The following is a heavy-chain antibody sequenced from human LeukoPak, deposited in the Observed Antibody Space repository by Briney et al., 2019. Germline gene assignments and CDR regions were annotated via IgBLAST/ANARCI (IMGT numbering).Heavy chain of an antibody. CDR2: INHSGST. CDR3: ASSPPCFGVVTLYYFDY. Sequence: NASQTLSLTCAVYGGSFSGYYWSWSRQPPGKGLEWIGEINHSGSTNYHPSLKRRVTISVDTSKNQFSLKLSSVTAADTAVYYCASSPPCFGVVTLYYFDYWGQGTLVTVSS. CDR1: GGSFSGYY. V-gene: IGHV4-34*01. D-gene: IGHD3-3*01. J-gene: IGHJ4*02.